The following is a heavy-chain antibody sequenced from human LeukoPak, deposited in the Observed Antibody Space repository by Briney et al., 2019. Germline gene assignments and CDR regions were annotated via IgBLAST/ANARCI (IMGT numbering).Heavy chain of an antibody. CDR3: AREKMDGSGLSSYYYYYMDV. CDR1: GGSFSGYY. Sequence: KPSETLSLTCAVYGGSFSGYYWSWIRQPPGKGLEWIGEINHSGSTNYNPSLKSRVTISVDTSKNQFSLKLSSVTAADTAVYYCAREKMDGSGLSSYYYYYMDVWGKGTTVTISS. CDR2: INHSGST. D-gene: IGHD3-10*01. J-gene: IGHJ6*03. V-gene: IGHV4-34*01.